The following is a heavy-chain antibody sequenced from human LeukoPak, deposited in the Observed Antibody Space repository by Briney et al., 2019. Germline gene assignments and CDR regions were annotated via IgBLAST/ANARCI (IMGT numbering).Heavy chain of an antibody. D-gene: IGHD3-16*01. CDR3: AKGLRTGVGPYMGYHYYMDV. Sequence: GGSLTLSCTASGFTFGDYVMTWVRQAPGKGLQWVSTINDNGAGTYYADSVKGRFTISRDNSYNTVSLQMNSLRDEDTGVYYCAKGLRTGVGPYMGYHYYMDVWGKGATVTVSS. CDR1: GFTFGDYV. CDR2: INDNGAGT. J-gene: IGHJ6*03. V-gene: IGHV3-23*01.